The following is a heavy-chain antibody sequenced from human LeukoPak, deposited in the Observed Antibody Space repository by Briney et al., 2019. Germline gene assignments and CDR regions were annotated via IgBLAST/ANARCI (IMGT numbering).Heavy chain of an antibody. Sequence: PGGSLRLSCAASGFTFSSYGMHWVRQAPGKGLEWVAFIRYDGSHKYSADSVKGRFTISRDNSKNTLYLQMNSLRAEDTAVYHCAKAGLAMPPDHWGQGTLVTVSS. CDR2: IRYDGSHK. CDR3: AKAGLAMPPDH. J-gene: IGHJ4*02. CDR1: GFTFSSYG. D-gene: IGHD2-2*01. V-gene: IGHV3-30*02.